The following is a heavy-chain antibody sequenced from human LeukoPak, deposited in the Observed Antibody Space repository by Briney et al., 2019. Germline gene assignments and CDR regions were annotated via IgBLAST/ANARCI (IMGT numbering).Heavy chain of an antibody. D-gene: IGHD4-17*01. J-gene: IGHJ4*02. V-gene: IGHV4-38-2*02. CDR2: IYHSGST. Sequence: SETLSLTCTVSGGSISSYYWSWIRQPPGKGLEWIGSIYHSGSTYYNPSLKSRVTISVDTSKNQFSLKLSSVTAADTAVYYCARDTVLDFDYWGQGTLVTVSS. CDR3: ARDTVLDFDY. CDR1: GGSISSYY.